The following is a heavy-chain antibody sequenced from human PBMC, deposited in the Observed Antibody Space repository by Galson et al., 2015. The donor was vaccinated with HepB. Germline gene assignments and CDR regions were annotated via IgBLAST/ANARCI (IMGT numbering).Heavy chain of an antibody. V-gene: IGHV4-39*07. CDR2: ISGGNT. CDR1: GGSISSSDYF. J-gene: IGHJ6*02. Sequence: SETLSLTCSVSGGSISSSDYFWAWIRQPPGEGLEWIGSISGGNTYYNPSLKSRVNISADTSKSQISLKLTSVTAADTAIYYCAKNPPGGDYYFQGMDVWGQGTTVTVSS. CDR3: AKNPPGGDYYFQGMDV. D-gene: IGHD2-21*02.